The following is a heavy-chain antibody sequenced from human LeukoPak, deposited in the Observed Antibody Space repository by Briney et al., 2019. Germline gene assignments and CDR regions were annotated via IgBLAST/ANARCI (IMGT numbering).Heavy chain of an antibody. CDR1: GFTFSSYW. V-gene: IGHV3-7*01. Sequence: GSLRLSCAASGFTFSSYWMSWVRQAPGKGLEWVANIKQDGSEKYYVDSVKGRFTIYRDNAKNSLYLQMNSLRAEDTAVYYCARDPSGSYWSYFDYWGQGTLVTVSS. CDR3: ARDPSGSYWSYFDY. CDR2: IKQDGSEK. D-gene: IGHD1-26*01. J-gene: IGHJ4*02.